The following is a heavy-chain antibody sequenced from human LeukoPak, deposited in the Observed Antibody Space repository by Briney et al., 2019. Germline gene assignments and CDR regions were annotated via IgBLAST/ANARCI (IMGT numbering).Heavy chain of an antibody. J-gene: IGHJ4*02. CDR3: ARVKTMIVVVTLFDY. CDR1: GYTFTSYD. V-gene: IGHV1-2*02. D-gene: IGHD3-22*01. CDR2: INPNSGGT. Sequence: ASVKVSCKASGYTFTSYDINWVRQAPGQGLEWMGWINPNSGGTNYAQKFQGRVTMTRDTSINTAYMELSRLRSDDTAVYYCARVKTMIVVVTLFDYWGQGTLVTVSS.